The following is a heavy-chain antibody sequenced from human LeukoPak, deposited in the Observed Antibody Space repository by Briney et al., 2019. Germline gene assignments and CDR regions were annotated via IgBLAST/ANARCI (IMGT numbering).Heavy chain of an antibody. CDR1: GFTFSSYA. Sequence: PGGSLRLSCAASGFTFSSYAMSWVRQAPGKGLEWVSVIYSGGSTYYADSVKGRFTISRDNSKNTLYLQMNSLRAEDTAVYYCARLTTGYFDYWGQGTLVTVSS. D-gene: IGHD1-14*01. J-gene: IGHJ4*02. CDR3: ARLTTGYFDY. CDR2: IYSGGST. V-gene: IGHV3-66*04.